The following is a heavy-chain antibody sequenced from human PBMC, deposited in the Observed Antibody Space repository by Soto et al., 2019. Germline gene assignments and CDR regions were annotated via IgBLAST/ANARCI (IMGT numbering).Heavy chain of an antibody. CDR1: GFTFSSYG. CDR3: EKIGDIVVAPDDKIDY. J-gene: IGHJ4*02. D-gene: IGHD2-2*01. CDR2: ISYDGSNK. Sequence: GGSLRLSCAASGFTFSSYGMHWVRQAPGKGLEWVAVISYDGSNKYYADSVKGRFTISRDNSKNTLYLQMNSLRAEDTAVYYCEKIGDIVVAPDDKIDYWGKGIPVTV. V-gene: IGHV3-30*18.